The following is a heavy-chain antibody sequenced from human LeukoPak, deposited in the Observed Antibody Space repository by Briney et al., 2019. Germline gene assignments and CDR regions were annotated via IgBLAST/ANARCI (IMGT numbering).Heavy chain of an antibody. Sequence: GGSLRLSCAASGFTFSSYGMHWVRQAPGKGLEWVAFIRYDGSNKYYADSVKGRFTISRDNSKNTLYLQMNSLRAEDTAVYYCARVDSGYDPFDYWGQGTLVTVSS. CDR2: IRYDGSNK. CDR3: ARVDSGYDPFDY. D-gene: IGHD5-12*01. J-gene: IGHJ4*02. CDR1: GFTFSSYG. V-gene: IGHV3-30*02.